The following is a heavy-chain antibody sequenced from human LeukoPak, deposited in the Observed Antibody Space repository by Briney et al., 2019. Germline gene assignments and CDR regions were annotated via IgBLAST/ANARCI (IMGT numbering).Heavy chain of an antibody. CDR2: MNPNSGNT. CDR1: GYTFTSYD. D-gene: IGHD4-11*01. CDR3: ARDDYSHYYYYGMDV. J-gene: IGHJ6*02. V-gene: IGHV1-8*01. Sequence: ASVKVSCKASGYTFTSYDINWVRQATGQGLEWMGWMNPNSGNTGYAQKFQGRVTMTRNTSISTAYMELSSLRSEDTAVYYCARDDYSHYYYYGMDVWGQGTTVTVSS.